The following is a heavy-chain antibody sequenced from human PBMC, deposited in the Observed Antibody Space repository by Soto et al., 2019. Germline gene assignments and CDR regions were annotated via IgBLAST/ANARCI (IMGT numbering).Heavy chain of an antibody. CDR1: GGSISGYY. V-gene: IGHV4-59*08. CDR2: IYSGNN. J-gene: IGHJ6*02. D-gene: IGHD3-10*01. CDR3: VTWAHFFGSGSYPLYYYALDL. Sequence: PSETLSLTCTISGGSISGYYWTWIRQSPGKGLEYIGYIYSGNNNYNPSLNSRVTISVDTSKNHFSLKLSSVTAAYTAFYYCVTWAHFFGSGSYPLYYYALDLWGQGTTVTVSS.